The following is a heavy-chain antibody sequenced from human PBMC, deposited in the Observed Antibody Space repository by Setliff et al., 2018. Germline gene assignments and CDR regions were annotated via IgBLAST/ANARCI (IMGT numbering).Heavy chain of an antibody. CDR2: IYIGGSA. J-gene: IGHJ6*03. CDR1: GGSISSYY. Sequence: LSLTCTVSGGSISSYYWSWIRQPAGKGLEWIGHIYIGGSANYNPSLKSRVTMSIDTSKNQFSLKLNSVAAADMAVYYCAREQWLDPPGYYYMDIWAKGTTVTVSS. V-gene: IGHV4-4*07. D-gene: IGHD6-19*01. CDR3: AREQWLDPPGYYYMDI.